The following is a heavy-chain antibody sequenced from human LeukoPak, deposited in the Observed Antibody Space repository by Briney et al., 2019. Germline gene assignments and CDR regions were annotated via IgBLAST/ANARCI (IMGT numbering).Heavy chain of an antibody. D-gene: IGHD3-22*01. CDR2: IYYSGST. CDR1: GGSISSSSYY. V-gene: IGHV4-39*01. J-gene: IGHJ4*02. Sequence: SETLSLTCTVSGGSISSSSYYWGWIRQPPGKGLEWIGSIYYSGSTYYNPSLKSRVTISVDTSKNQFSLKLSSVTAADTAVYYCATSASSGYYDYWGQGTLVTVSS. CDR3: ATSASSGYYDY.